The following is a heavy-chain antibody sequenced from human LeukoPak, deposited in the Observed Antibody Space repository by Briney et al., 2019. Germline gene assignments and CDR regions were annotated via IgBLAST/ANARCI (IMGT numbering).Heavy chain of an antibody. J-gene: IGHJ4*02. CDR3: ARQRITFGGVISIFDS. Sequence: SETLSLTCTVSGGSISSSDYYWGWIRQPPGKGLEWIGSISYSGSTYYNPSLKSRITISVDTSKNQFSLRVSSLTAADTAVYYCARQRITFGGVISIFDSWGQGTLVTVSS. CDR1: GGSISSSDYY. V-gene: IGHV4-39*01. CDR2: ISYSGST. D-gene: IGHD3-16*02.